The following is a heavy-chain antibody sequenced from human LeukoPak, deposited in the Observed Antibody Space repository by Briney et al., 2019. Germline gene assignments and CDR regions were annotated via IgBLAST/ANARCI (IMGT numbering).Heavy chain of an antibody. CDR1: GFTFSSYG. V-gene: IGHV3-33*01. J-gene: IGHJ4*02. Sequence: PGRSLRLSCAASGFTFSSYGIHWVRQAPGKGLEWVAVIWYDGNNAYYVDSVKGRFTISRDNSKNTLYLQMNSLRVEDTAVYYCARDGDTAIRGVNFDYWGQGTLVTVSS. D-gene: IGHD3-10*01. CDR2: IWYDGNNA. CDR3: ARDGDTAIRGVNFDY.